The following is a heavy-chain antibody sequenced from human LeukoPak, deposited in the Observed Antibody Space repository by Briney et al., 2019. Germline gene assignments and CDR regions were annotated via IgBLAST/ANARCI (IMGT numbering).Heavy chain of an antibody. J-gene: IGHJ3*02. CDR1: GYTSTSYG. Sequence: EASVKVSCKASGYTSTSYGISWVRQAPGQGLAWMGWISAYNGNTNYAQKLQGRVTMTTDTSTSTAYMELRSLRSDDTAVYYCARVKGATGAFDIWGQGTMVTVSS. CDR2: ISAYNGNT. V-gene: IGHV1-18*01. CDR3: ARVKGATGAFDI. D-gene: IGHD4/OR15-4a*01.